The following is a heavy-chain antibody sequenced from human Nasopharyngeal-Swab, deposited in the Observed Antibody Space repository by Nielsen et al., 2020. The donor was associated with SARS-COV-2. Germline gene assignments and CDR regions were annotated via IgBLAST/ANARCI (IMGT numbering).Heavy chain of an antibody. J-gene: IGHJ3*02. Sequence: SGPALVNPTHTLTLTCTLSGFSLSTSAMCVGWIRQPRGKALEWLARIDWDDDKYYSTSLKTRLTISKDTSKNQVVLTMTNMDPVDTATYYCARNINDYGDYHGVLDIWGQGTMVTVSS. V-gene: IGHV2-70*11. CDR1: GFSLSTSAMC. D-gene: IGHD4-17*01. CDR3: ARNINDYGDYHGVLDI. CDR2: IDWDDDK.